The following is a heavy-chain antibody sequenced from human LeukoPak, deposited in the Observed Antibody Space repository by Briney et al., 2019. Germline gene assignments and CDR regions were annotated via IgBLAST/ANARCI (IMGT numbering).Heavy chain of an antibody. J-gene: IGHJ6*04. D-gene: IGHD6-13*01. CDR2: IYHSGST. CDR3: ARDVAAAATRKENYYGLDV. Sequence: SEALSLTCAVSGYSISNDYYWGLIRQPPGKGLEWIGSIYHSGSTYYNPSLKSRLTISVDTSKNQFSLKVTSVTAADTAVYYCARDVAAAATRKENYYGLDVWGKGTTVTVSS. CDR1: GYSISNDYY. V-gene: IGHV4-38-2*02.